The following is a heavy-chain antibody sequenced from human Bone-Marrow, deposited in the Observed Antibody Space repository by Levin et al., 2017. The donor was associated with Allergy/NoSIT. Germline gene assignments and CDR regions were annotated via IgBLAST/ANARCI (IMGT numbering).Heavy chain of an antibody. CDR3: AGYCSGGSCYYYYYGMDV. V-gene: IGHV3-30*03. J-gene: IGHJ6*02. D-gene: IGHD2-15*01. CDR1: GFSFGSFG. CDR2: ISYDGSNT. Sequence: PGGSLRLSCVGSGFSFGSFGIHWVRQAPGKGLEWVAVISYDGSNTYYADSVKGRFIISRDNSKNTLYLQMNSLRDEDTAVYYCAGYCSGGSCYYYYYGMDVWGQGTTVTVS.